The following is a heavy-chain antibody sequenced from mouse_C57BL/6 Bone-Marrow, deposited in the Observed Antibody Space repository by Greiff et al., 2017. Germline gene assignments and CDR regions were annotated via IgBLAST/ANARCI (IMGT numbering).Heavy chain of an antibody. CDR3: ARWNGAWFAY. J-gene: IGHJ3*01. V-gene: IGHV1-61*01. CDR1: GYTFTSYW. Sequence: QVQLKQPGAELVRPGSSVKLSCKASGYTFTSYWMDWVKQRPGQGLEWIGNIYPSYSETHYNQKFKDKATLTVDKSSSTAYMQLSSLTSEDSAVYYCARWNGAWFAYWGQGTLVTVSA. CDR2: IYPSYSET.